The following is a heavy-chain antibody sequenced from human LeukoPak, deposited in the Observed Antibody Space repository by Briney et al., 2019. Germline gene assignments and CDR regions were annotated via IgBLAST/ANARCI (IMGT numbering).Heavy chain of an antibody. Sequence: SETLSLTCTVSDVAMSDYYWSWIRQPPGKGLEWIAYIFHTGDSNQNPSLKGRVSVSLDIPKNELSLKLSSVSAADTAVYYCARHAFASPLDTWGQGTVVIASS. CDR2: IFHTGDS. V-gene: IGHV4-59*08. CDR3: ARHAFASPLDT. J-gene: IGHJ5*02. CDR1: DVAMSDYY. D-gene: IGHD3-16*01.